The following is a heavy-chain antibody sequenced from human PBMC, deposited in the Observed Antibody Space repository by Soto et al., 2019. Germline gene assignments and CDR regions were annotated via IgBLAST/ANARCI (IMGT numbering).Heavy chain of an antibody. CDR1: GCSVSSGSYY. CDR3: ASSYSGYDYYYYYGMDV. D-gene: IGHD5-12*01. Sequence: SDTQSLTCPVSGCSVSSGSYYWSWIRQPPGKGLEWIGYIYYSGSTNYNPSLKSRVTISVDTSKNQFSLKLSSVTAADTAVYYCASSYSGYDYYYYYGMDVWGQGTTVTVSS. CDR2: IYYSGST. J-gene: IGHJ6*02. V-gene: IGHV4-61*01.